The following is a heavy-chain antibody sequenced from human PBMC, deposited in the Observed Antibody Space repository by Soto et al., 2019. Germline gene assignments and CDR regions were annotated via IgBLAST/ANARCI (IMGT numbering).Heavy chain of an antibody. CDR1: GGSVRSGSYY. J-gene: IGHJ4*02. D-gene: IGHD2-15*01. Sequence: QVQLQESGPGLVKPSETLSLTCTVSGGSVRSGSYYWSWIRQPPGKGLEWIGYIYYSGSTNYNPSLKSRVTISVDTSKNQFSLKLSSVTAADTAVYYCARSGGNSGIDYWGQGTLVTVSS. V-gene: IGHV4-61*01. CDR2: IYYSGST. CDR3: ARSGGNSGIDY.